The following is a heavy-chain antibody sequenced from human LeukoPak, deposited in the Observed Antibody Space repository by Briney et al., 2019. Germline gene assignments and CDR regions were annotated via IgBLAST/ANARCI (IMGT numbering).Heavy chain of an antibody. J-gene: IGHJ5*01. V-gene: IGHV3-21*01. CDR2: ISSSNGDI. CDR1: GFVFSTHS. Sequence: RGGSLRLSCAASGFVFSTHSMNWARQAPGKGLEWVSWISSSNGDIYYADSVRGRFTISRDDAKKSLYLQMNSLRAEDTAVYYCVRDADGGNSWFDSWGQGTLVTVSS. CDR3: VRDADGGNSWFDS. D-gene: IGHD4-23*01.